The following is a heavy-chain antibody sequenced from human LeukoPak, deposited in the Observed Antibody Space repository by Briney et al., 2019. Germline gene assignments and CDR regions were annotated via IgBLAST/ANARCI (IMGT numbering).Heavy chain of an antibody. CDR1: GGSISSYY. V-gene: IGHV4-59*01. CDR3: ARVSGGSLDY. CDR2: IYYSGST. D-gene: IGHD1-26*01. J-gene: IGHJ4*02. Sequence: PSETLSLTCTVSGGSISSYYWSWIRQPPGKGLEWIGYIYYSGSTNYNPTLKSRVTISVDTSKNQFSLKLSSVTAADTAVYYCARVSGGSLDYWGQGTLVTVSS.